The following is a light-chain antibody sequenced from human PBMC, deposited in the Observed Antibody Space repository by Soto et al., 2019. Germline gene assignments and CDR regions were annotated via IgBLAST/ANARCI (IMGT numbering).Light chain of an antibody. CDR3: QQLESYPST. V-gene: IGKV1-9*01. CDR2: AAS. CDR1: QGISNF. J-gene: IGKJ4*01. Sequence: IQLTQSPSSLSASLGNRPTLTCRASQGISNFLAWYKQKPGKAPKLLIYAASTLQSGVPSRFRGSGSGTDFTLTISSLKPEDFETYYCQQLESYPSTFGGGTKVDIK.